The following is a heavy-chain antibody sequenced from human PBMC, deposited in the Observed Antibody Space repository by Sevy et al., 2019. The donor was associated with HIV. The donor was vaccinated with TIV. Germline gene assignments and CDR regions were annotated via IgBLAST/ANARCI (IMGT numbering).Heavy chain of an antibody. J-gene: IGHJ4*02. Sequence: SETLSLTCAVYGGSFSAYYWSWIRQAPGQGLEWIGDINHSGSATYNPSLKSRVTISVDTTKGQFSLKLGSVTAAETAVYDCARPGGDLWGRGTLVTVSS. CDR2: INHSGSA. V-gene: IGHV4-34*01. D-gene: IGHD3-16*01. CDR3: ARPGGDL. CDR1: GGSFSAYY.